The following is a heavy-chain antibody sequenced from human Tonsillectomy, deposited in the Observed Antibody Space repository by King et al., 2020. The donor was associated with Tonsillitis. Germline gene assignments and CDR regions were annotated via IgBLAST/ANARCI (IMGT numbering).Heavy chain of an antibody. D-gene: IGHD2-15*01. CDR3: ARENDDQGGSFDI. Sequence: VQLVQSGAEVKKPGSSVKVSCKASEGTFRRSAISWVRQAPGQGLEWMGGIIPIFGTTNYAQKFQGRVTITADESTSTAYMELSSLTSEDTAVYYCARENDDQGGSFDIWGQGTTVTVSS. CDR1: EGTFRRSA. J-gene: IGHJ3*02. CDR2: IIPIFGTT. V-gene: IGHV1-69*01.